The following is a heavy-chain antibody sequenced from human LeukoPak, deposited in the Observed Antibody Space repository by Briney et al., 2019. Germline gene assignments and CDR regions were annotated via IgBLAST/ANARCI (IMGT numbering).Heavy chain of an antibody. V-gene: IGHV3-30*18. J-gene: IGHJ4*02. Sequence: GRSLRLSCAASGFTFSSYGMHWVRLAPGKGLEWVAVISYDGSNKYYADSVKGRFTISRDNSKNTLYLQMNSLRAEDTAVYYCANQGYDSSGYLGYFDYWGQGTLVTVSS. CDR1: GFTFSSYG. D-gene: IGHD3-22*01. CDR3: ANQGYDSSGYLGYFDY. CDR2: ISYDGSNK.